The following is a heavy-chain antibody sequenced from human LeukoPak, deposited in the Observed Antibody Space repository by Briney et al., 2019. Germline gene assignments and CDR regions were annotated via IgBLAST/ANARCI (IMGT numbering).Heavy chain of an antibody. Sequence: SGGSLRLSCVASGFTFSSYAMSWVRQAPGKGLEWVSAISGSGGSTYYADSVKGRFTISRDNSKNTLYLQMNSLRAEDTAVYYCAKDIAALPYYYYYYGMDVWGQGTTVTVSS. CDR1: GFTFSSYA. V-gene: IGHV3-23*01. D-gene: IGHD6-13*01. CDR3: AKDIAALPYYYYYYGMDV. J-gene: IGHJ6*02. CDR2: ISGSGGST.